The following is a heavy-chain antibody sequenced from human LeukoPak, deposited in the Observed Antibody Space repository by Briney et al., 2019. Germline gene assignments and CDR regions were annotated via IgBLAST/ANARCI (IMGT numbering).Heavy chain of an antibody. CDR3: ARGALGDYYGSGSYLLDP. Sequence: SVKVSCKASGGTFSSYAISWVRQAPGQGLEWMGRIIPIFGTANYVQKFQGRVTITTDESTSTAYMELSSLRSEDTAVYYCARGALGDYYGSGSYLLDPWGQGTLVTVSS. D-gene: IGHD3-10*01. CDR1: GGTFSSYA. J-gene: IGHJ5*02. V-gene: IGHV1-69*05. CDR2: IIPIFGTA.